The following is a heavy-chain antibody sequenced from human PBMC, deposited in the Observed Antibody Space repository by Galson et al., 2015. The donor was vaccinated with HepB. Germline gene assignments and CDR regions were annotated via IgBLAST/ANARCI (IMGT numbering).Heavy chain of an antibody. CDR1: GFTFSSYS. V-gene: IGHV3-23*01. Sequence: SLRLSCAASGFTFSSYSMNWVRQAPGKGLEWVSGISGSGGSTSYADSVKGRFTISRDNSKNTLYLQMNSLKAEDTAIYYCAKANAGITMIVVVVTTWDYWGQGTLVTVSS. D-gene: IGHD3-22*01. CDR3: AKANAGITMIVVVVTTWDY. J-gene: IGHJ4*02. CDR2: ISGSGGST.